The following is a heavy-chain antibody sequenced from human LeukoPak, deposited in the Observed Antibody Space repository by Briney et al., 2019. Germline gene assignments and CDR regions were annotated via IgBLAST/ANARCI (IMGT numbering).Heavy chain of an antibody. V-gene: IGHV3-30*02. CDR1: GFTFSSYG. J-gene: IGHJ4*02. CDR2: IRYDGSNK. D-gene: IGHD4/OR15-4a*01. Sequence: GGSLRLSCAASGFTFSSYGMHWVRQAPGKGLEWVAFIRYDGSNKYYADSVKGRFTISRDNAKNTLYLQMNSLRAEDTAVYYCARRAGAYSHPYDYWGQGTLVTVSS. CDR3: ARRAGAYSHPYDY.